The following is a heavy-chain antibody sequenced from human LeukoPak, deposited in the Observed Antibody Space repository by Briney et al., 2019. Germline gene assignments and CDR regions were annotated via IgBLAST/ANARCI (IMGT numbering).Heavy chain of an antibody. Sequence: ASVKVSCRASGYPFTDYYMHWIRQARGQGLEWMGWTNPNTGDTNYPQKFQGGVTMTTDTSISTAYMDLSRLSSDDTAVYYCATLVRGSNSYYPYWGQGTLVTVSS. CDR1: GYPFTDYY. J-gene: IGHJ4*02. CDR2: TNPNTGDT. V-gene: IGHV1-2*02. D-gene: IGHD3-10*01. CDR3: ATLVRGSNSYYPY.